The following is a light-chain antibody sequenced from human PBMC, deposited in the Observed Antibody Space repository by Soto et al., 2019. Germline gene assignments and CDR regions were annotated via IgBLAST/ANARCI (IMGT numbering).Light chain of an antibody. CDR1: RSNIGTNT. J-gene: IGLJ2*01. CDR2: SNN. V-gene: IGLV1-44*01. CDR3: AAWDVSFVV. Sequence: QSVLTQPPSASGTPGQSVTISCSGSRSNIGTNTVTWYQQLPGMAPKLLIHSNNQRPSGVPDRFSGSKSGTSASLAISGLQSEDEADYYCAAWDVSFVVFGGGTKLTVL.